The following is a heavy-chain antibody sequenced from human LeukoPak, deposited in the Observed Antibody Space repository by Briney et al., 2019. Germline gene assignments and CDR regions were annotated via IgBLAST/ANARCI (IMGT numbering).Heavy chain of an antibody. J-gene: IGHJ4*02. D-gene: IGHD3-22*01. CDR3: ARGDNYYDSSGYDY. CDR1: GYTFTSYD. V-gene: IGHV1-8*01. CDR2: MNPNSGNT. Sequence: ASVTVSCKASGYTFTSYDINWVRQAPGQGLEWMGWMNPNSGNTVYAQKFQGRVTMTRNTSISTAYMELSSLRSEDTAVYYCARGDNYYDSSGYDYWGQGTLVTVSS.